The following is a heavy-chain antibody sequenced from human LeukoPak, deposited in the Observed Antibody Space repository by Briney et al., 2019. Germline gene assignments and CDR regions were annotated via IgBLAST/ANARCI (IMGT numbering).Heavy chain of an antibody. CDR3: ARDLRSGWYRSYYYYGMDV. V-gene: IGHV3-33*01. D-gene: IGHD6-19*01. J-gene: IGHJ6*02. Sequence: PGRSLRLSCAASGFTFSSYGMHWVRQAPGKGLEWVAAIWYDGSNKHYADSVKGRFTISRDNSKNTLYLQMNSLRAEDTAVYYCARDLRSGWYRSYYYYGMDVWGQGTTVTVSS. CDR1: GFTFSSYG. CDR2: IWYDGSNK.